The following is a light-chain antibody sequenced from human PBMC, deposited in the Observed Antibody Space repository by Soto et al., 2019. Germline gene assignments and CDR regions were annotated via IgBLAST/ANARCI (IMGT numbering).Light chain of an antibody. CDR3: QKYNTAPLT. V-gene: IGKV1-27*01. CDR2: AAS. CDR1: EGISDY. Sequence: DIQMTQSPSSLSASVGDRVTITCRASEGISDYLAWYQQRQGKLPKLLIYAASSLQSGVPSRFSGNRSGTDFTLTINSLQPEDVAPYYCQKYNTAPLTFGGATKVEI. J-gene: IGKJ4*01.